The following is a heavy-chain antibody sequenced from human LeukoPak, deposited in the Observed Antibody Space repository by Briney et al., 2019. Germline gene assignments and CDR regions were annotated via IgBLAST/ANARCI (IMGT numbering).Heavy chain of an antibody. CDR3: VRSTRWRSFSELGFDP. D-gene: IGHD2/OR15-2a*01. CDR1: GYTFTSYN. Sequence: ASVKVSCKASGYTFTSYNINWVRQAPGQGLEWMAWINPNSANTGYAQKFKGRVTMTRDNSIITAYLELSSLRAEDTAVYYCVRSTRWRSFSELGFDPWGEETLVSVSS. CDR2: INPNSANT. V-gene: IGHV1-8*01. J-gene: IGHJ5*02.